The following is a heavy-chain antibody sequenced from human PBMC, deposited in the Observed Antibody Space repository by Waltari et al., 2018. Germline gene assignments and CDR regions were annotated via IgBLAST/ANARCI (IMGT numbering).Heavy chain of an antibody. CDR2: IYHSGST. D-gene: IGHD3-16*01. CDR3: AREVWGWFDP. V-gene: IGHV4-38-2*02. CDR1: GYSISSGYY. Sequence: QVQLQESGPGLVKPSETLSLTCTVSGYSISSGYYWGWIRQPPGKGLEWIGSIYHSGSTYYTPSLKSRVTISVDTSKNQFSLKLSSVTAADTAVYYCAREVWGWFDPWGQGTLVTVSS. J-gene: IGHJ5*02.